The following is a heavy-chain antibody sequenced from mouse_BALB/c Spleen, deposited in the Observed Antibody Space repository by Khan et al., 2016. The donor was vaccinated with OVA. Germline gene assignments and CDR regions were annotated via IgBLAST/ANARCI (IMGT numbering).Heavy chain of an antibody. J-gene: IGHJ3*01. CDR3: ARLAYYYGSEGFAY. D-gene: IGHD1-1*01. Sequence: EVELVESGGDLVKPGGSLKLSCAASGFTFSTYGMSWVRQTPDKRLAWVATISSGGSYTYYPDSVKGRFTISRDNAKNTLYLQMSSLKSEDTAMYYCARLAYYYGSEGFAYWGQGTLVTVSA. CDR2: ISSGGSYT. V-gene: IGHV5-6*01. CDR1: GFTFSTYG.